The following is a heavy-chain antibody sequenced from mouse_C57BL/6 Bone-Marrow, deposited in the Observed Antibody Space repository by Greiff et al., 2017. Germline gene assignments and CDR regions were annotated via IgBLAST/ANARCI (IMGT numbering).Heavy chain of an antibody. Sequence: VQLQQSGAELVRPGASVKLSCTASGFNFKDDYMHWVKKRPERGLEWIGWSDPENGDTEYASKFQGKATITADTSSNTAYRQLSSLTSEDTAVYYCTRYDGYYEGWFAYWGQGTLVTVSA. CDR3: TRYDGYYEGWFAY. V-gene: IGHV14-4*01. CDR1: GFNFKDDY. J-gene: IGHJ3*01. CDR2: SDPENGDT. D-gene: IGHD2-3*01.